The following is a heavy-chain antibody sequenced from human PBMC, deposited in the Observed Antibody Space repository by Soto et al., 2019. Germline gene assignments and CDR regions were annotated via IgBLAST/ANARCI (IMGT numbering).Heavy chain of an antibody. CDR1: GFTFSSYG. CDR2: ISYDGSNK. V-gene: IGHV3-30*18. Sequence: QVQLVESGGGVVQPGRSLRLSCAASGFTFSSYGMHWVRQAPGKGLEWVAVISYDGSNKYYADSVKGRFTISRDNSKNTLYLQLNSLRAEDTAVYYCAKDAPLYAIWGQGTMVTVSS. D-gene: IGHD2-2*01. J-gene: IGHJ3*02. CDR3: AKDAPLYAI.